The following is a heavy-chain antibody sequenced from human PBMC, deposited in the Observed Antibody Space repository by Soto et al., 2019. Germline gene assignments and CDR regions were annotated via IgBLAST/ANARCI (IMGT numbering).Heavy chain of an antibody. J-gene: IGHJ6*02. V-gene: IGHV4-59*12. CDR2: IYYSGST. CDR3: ASLLGTTYYYGMDV. D-gene: IGHD1-7*01. Sequence: SETLSLTCTVSGGSISSYYWSWFRQPPGGGLEWIGYIYYSGSTSYSPSLKSRVTISVDTSQNQNSLYLQMNSLRAEDTAVYYCASLLGTTYYYGMDVWGQGTTVTVSS. CDR1: GGSISSYY.